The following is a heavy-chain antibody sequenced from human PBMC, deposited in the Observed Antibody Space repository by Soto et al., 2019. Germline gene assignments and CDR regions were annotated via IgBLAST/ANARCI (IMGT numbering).Heavy chain of an antibody. V-gene: IGHV4-39*01. J-gene: IGHJ5*02. CDR2: IKYSGTT. CDR1: GGPISSGGYS. Sequence: PSETLSLTCAVSGGPISSGGYSWSWIRQPPGRGLEWIASIKYSGTTFYNPSLKSRVTLSVDTSKNQFALKLSSVTAADTAVYYCARGRVTMVRGVIGIYNWFDPWGQGTLVTVSS. CDR3: ARGRVTMVRGVIGIYNWFDP. D-gene: IGHD3-10*01.